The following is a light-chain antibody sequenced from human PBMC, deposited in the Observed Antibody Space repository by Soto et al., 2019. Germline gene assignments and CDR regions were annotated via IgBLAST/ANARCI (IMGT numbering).Light chain of an antibody. CDR2: KAS. J-gene: IGKJ1*01. Sequence: DIKMTQSPATLSLSVGDRVTITCRASQSVSTWLAWYQQKPGKAPKLLIYKASNLESGVPSRFTGSGSGAEFTLTISSMQPDDFATYYCQQYNSWTFGQGTKLDIK. V-gene: IGKV1-5*03. CDR3: QQYNSWT. CDR1: QSVSTW.